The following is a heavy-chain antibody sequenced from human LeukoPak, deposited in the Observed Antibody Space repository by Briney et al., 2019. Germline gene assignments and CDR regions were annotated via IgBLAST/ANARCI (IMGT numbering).Heavy chain of an antibody. CDR3: ARLGRPRKYYYDSSGYYP. Sequence: SETLSLTCTVSGGSTSGYYWSWIRQPPGKGLEWIGYISHSGSTNYIPSLKSRVTISVDTSKNQFSLKLSSVTAADTAVYYCARLGRPRKYYYDSSGYYPWGQGTLVTVSS. V-gene: IGHV4-59*12. CDR2: ISHSGST. J-gene: IGHJ5*02. CDR1: GGSTSGYY. D-gene: IGHD3-22*01.